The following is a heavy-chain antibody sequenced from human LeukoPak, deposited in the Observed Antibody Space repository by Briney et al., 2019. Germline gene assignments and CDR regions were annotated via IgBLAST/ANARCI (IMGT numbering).Heavy chain of an antibody. CDR1: GFSLSDYY. CDR2: IGSTI. V-gene: IGHV3-11*01. CDR3: AKDLPSYYDSSGYYPPNAFDI. J-gene: IGHJ3*02. D-gene: IGHD3-22*01. Sequence: GGSLRLSCVASGFSLSDYYMSWIRQAPGKGLEWVSYIGSTIYYADSVKGRFTISRDNSKNTLYLQMNSLRAEDTAVYYCAKDLPSYYDSSGYYPPNAFDIWGQGTMVTLSS.